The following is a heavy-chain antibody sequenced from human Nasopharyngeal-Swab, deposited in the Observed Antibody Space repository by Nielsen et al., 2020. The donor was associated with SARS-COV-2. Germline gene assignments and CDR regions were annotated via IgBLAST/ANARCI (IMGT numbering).Heavy chain of an antibody. CDR3: ARGGGGTAFDI. Sequence: VRQMPGKGLEWMGIIYPGDSDTRYRPSFQGQVTISADKSMSTAYLQWSSLKASDTAIYYCARGGGGTAFDIWGQGTMVTVSS. CDR2: IYPGDSDT. V-gene: IGHV5-51*01. J-gene: IGHJ3*02. D-gene: IGHD3-16*01.